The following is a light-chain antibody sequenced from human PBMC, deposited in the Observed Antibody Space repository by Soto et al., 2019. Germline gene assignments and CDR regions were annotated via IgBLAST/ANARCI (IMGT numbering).Light chain of an antibody. Sequence: QSLLTQPPSVSAAPGQKVTISCSGSSSNIGNNYVSWYQQLPGTAPKLLIYDSNKRPSGIPDRFSGSKSGTSATLGITGLQTGDEADYYCGTWDSSLSALFGGGTKLTVL. CDR1: SSNIGNNY. CDR2: DSN. V-gene: IGLV1-51*01. J-gene: IGLJ2*01. CDR3: GTWDSSLSAL.